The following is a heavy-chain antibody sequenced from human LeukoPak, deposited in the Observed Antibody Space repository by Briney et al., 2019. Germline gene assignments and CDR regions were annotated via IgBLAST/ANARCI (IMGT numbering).Heavy chain of an antibody. CDR1: GFTFSSYE. D-gene: IGHD3-22*01. CDR2: IGSSGSTK. Sequence: GGSLRLSCAASGFTFSSYEMNWVRQAPGKGLEWVSYIGSSGSTKYYADSVKGRFTISRDNAKNSLYLQMNSLRAEDTAVYYCARDRDPGYNDSSGYRRVNAFDIWGQGTMVTVSS. CDR3: ARDRDPGYNDSSGYRRVNAFDI. J-gene: IGHJ3*02. V-gene: IGHV3-48*03.